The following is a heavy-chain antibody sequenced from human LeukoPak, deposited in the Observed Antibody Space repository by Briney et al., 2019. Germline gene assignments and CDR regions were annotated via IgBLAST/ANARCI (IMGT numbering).Heavy chain of an antibody. V-gene: IGHV4-34*01. J-gene: IGHJ4*02. CDR3: ARGGYSYGSFDY. CDR2: INHSGST. Sequence: KPSETLSLTCAVYGGSFSGYYWSWIRQPPGKGLEWIGEINHSGSTNYNPSLKSRVTISVDTSMNQFSLQLNSVTPEDTAVYYCARGGYSYGSFDYWGQGTLVTVSS. CDR1: GGSFSGYY. D-gene: IGHD5-18*01.